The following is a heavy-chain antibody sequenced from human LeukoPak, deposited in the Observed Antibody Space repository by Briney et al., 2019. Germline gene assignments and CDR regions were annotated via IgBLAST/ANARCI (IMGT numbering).Heavy chain of an antibody. CDR2: IKEDGSRK. J-gene: IGHJ4*02. V-gene: IGHV3-7*03. Sequence: GGSLRLSCEASGFAFSSYWMTWVRQVPGKGLEWVANIKEDGSRKFYVASVKGRFTISRDNVRNFLYLQMNDLRAEDAALYFCASNWGSYPDCWGQGVLVTVSS. CDR3: ASNWGSYPDC. CDR1: GFAFSSYW. D-gene: IGHD3-16*01.